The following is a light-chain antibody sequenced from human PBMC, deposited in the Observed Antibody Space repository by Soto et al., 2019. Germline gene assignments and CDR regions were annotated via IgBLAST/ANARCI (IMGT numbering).Light chain of an antibody. CDR3: QQYYRSSIT. CDR1: QGVSSY. Sequence: AIRMTQSPSSLSASTGDRVTITCRASQGVSSYLAWYHQKPGKAPKLLIYAASTLQSGVPSRFSGSGAGTDFTLTISCLQSEDFATYYCQQYYRSSITFGQGTRLEIK. J-gene: IGKJ5*01. V-gene: IGKV1-8*01. CDR2: AAS.